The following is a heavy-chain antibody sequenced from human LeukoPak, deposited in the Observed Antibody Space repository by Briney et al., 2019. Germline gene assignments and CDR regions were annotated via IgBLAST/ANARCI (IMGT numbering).Heavy chain of an antibody. Sequence: GGSLRLSCAASGFTFSSYGINWVRPTPGKGLEWVSYISSSSSAINYADSVRGRFTISRDNAKNSLYLQMNSLRPEDTAVYYCARGGAARPDYWGQGTLVTVSS. J-gene: IGHJ4*02. CDR3: ARGGAARPDY. CDR1: GFTFSSYG. V-gene: IGHV3-48*01. CDR2: ISSSSSAI. D-gene: IGHD6-6*01.